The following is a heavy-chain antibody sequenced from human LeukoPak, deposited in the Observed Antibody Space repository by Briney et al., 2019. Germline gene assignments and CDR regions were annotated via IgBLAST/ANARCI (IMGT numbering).Heavy chain of an antibody. J-gene: IGHJ5*02. CDR2: ISAYNGNT. Sequence: ASVKVSCKASGGTFSSSTISWVRQAPGQGLEWMGWISAYNGNTNYAQKLQGRVTMTTDTSTSTAYMELRSLRSDDTAVYYCARDHDPQYYDILTGYYPWGQGTLVTVSS. CDR1: GGTFSSST. D-gene: IGHD3-9*01. V-gene: IGHV1-18*01. CDR3: ARDHDPQYYDILTGYYP.